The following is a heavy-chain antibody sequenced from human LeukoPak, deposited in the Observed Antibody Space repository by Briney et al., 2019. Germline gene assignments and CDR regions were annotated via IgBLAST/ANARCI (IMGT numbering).Heavy chain of an antibody. CDR2: ISPIFGTA. J-gene: IGHJ6*03. V-gene: IGHV1-69*01. D-gene: IGHD5-12*01. CDR3: ARDIWESGYAPKGAYYYYMDV. Sequence: SVKVSCKASGGTFSSYAISWVRQAPGQGLEWMGGISPIFGTANYAQKFQGRVTITADESTRTAYMELSSLRSEDTAVYYCARDIWESGYAPKGAYYYYMDVWGKGTTVTVSS. CDR1: GGTFSSYA.